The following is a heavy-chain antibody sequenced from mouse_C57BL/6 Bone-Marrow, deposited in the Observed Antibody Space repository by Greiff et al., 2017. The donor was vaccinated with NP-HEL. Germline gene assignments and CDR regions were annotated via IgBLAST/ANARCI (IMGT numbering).Heavy chain of an antibody. D-gene: IGHD2-12*01. V-gene: IGHV5-16*01. CDR1: GFTFSDYS. CDR2: INHDGSST. Sequence: EVKLVESEGGLVQPGSSMKLSCTASGFTFSDYSMAWVRQVPEKGLEWVANINHDGSSTYYLDSLKGRFILSRDNAKNILYLQMSSLKSEDKATEYCAREGGIRRRTYAIDYGGQGTSVTGSP. J-gene: IGHJ4*01. CDR3: AREGGIRRRTYAIDY.